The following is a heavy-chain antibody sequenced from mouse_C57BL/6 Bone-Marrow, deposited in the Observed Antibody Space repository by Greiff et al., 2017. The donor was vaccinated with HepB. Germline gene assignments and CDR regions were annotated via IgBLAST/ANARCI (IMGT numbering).Heavy chain of an antibody. CDR3: TRVTKVVEGAMDY. V-gene: IGHV5-9-1*02. J-gene: IGHJ4*01. CDR2: ISSGGDYI. CDR1: GFTFSSYA. Sequence: DVMLVESGEGLVKPGGSLKLSCAASGFTFSSYAMSWVRQTPEKRLEWVAYISSGGDYIYYADTVKGRFTISRDNARNTLYLQMSSLKSEYTAMYCCTRVTKVVEGAMDYWGQGTSVTVSS. D-gene: IGHD1-1*01.